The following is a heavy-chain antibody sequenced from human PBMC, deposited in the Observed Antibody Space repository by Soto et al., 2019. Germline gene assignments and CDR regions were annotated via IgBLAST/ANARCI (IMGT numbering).Heavy chain of an antibody. CDR1: GGSISSYY. V-gene: IGHV4-59*01. CDR3: ARDSFPPYSSSSKGFDY. J-gene: IGHJ4*02. CDR2: LDYSGTT. Sequence: QVQLQESGPGLVKPSETLSLICIVSGGSISSYYWNWIRQSPGKGLEWIASLDYSGTTNYNPSLNSRITTSVDPSKKQFSLKMRSVTAADTAVYYCARDSFPPYSSSSKGFDYWGQGSLVTVST. D-gene: IGHD6-6*01.